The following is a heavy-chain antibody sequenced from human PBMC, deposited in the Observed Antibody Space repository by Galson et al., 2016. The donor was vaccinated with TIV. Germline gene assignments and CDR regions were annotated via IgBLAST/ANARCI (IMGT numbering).Heavy chain of an antibody. J-gene: IGHJ3*02. V-gene: IGHV4-31*03. D-gene: IGHD3-22*01. CDR3: VRGLLDTSGYYPPPDAFDI. CDR1: GASITSGVYY. CDR2: IYYSGST. Sequence: TLSLTCTVSGASITSGVYYWSWIRQHPGKGLEWIGYIYYSGSTYYSPSLKSRLTISLDTSKNQFSLKLNSVTAADTAVYYCVRGLLDTSGYYPPPDAFDIWGQGTMVTVSS.